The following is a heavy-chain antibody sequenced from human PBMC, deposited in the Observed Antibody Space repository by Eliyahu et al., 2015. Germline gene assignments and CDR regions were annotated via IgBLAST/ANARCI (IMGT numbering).Heavy chain of an antibody. CDR1: GDSIRSGTYH. CDR2: INYKGVK. V-gene: IGHV4-31*03. CDR3: ALLIAGAGGSGF. D-gene: IGHD2-15*01. J-gene: IGHJ4*02. Sequence: QVQLQESGPGLVKPSETLSLTCTVSGDSIRSGTYHWNWIRQHPGKGLEWIGDINYKGVKYYNPSLTSRVSLALDTSKKQFSLRLSSVTVADTAMYYCALLIAGAGGSGFWGQGTLVTVSS.